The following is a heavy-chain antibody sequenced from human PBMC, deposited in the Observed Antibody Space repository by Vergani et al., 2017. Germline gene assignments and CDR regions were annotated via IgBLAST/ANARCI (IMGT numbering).Heavy chain of an antibody. Sequence: EVQLVESGGGLVKPGGSLRLSCAVSGFTFSSYSMNWVRQAPGKGLEWASSISSSSSYIYYADSVKGRFTISRDNAKNSLYLQMNSLRAEATAVYYCARDSCSSTSCSFDLWGRGTLVTVSS. CDR2: ISSSSSYI. D-gene: IGHD2-2*01. CDR1: GFTFSSYS. CDR3: ARDSCSSTSCSFDL. V-gene: IGHV3-21*01. J-gene: IGHJ2*01.